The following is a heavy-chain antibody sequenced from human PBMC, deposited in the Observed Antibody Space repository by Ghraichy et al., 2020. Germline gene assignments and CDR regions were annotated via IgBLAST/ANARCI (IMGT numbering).Heavy chain of an antibody. D-gene: IGHD6-13*01. CDR1: GVSISSYY. CDR2: IYTSGST. J-gene: IGHJ4*02. V-gene: IGHV4-4*07. CDR3: ARSFREQHQVGSFDY. Sequence: SETLSLTCTVSGVSISSYYWTWIRQPAGKGLEWIGRIYTSGSTNYNPSLKSRVTMSLDTSKNQFSLKLTSVTAADTAVYYCARSFREQHQVGSFDYWGQGTLVTVSS.